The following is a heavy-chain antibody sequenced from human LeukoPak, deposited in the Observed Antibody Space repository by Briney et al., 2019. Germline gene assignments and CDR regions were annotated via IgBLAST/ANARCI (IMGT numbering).Heavy chain of an antibody. V-gene: IGHV3-30-3*01. Sequence: LSLTCTVSGGSISSYYWSWVRQAPGKGLEWVAVISYDGSNKYYADSVKGRFTISRDNSKNTLYLQMNSLRAEDTAVYYCARVREFYDILTGYYTHYGMDVWGQGTTVTVSS. J-gene: IGHJ6*02. D-gene: IGHD3-9*01. CDR3: ARVREFYDILTGYYTHYGMDV. CDR1: GGSISSYY. CDR2: ISYDGSNK.